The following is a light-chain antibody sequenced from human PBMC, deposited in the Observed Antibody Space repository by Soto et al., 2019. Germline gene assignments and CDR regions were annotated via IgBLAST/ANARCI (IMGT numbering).Light chain of an antibody. Sequence: ETVMTQSPATLSVSPGESATLSCRASQSVGSNLAWYQQKPGQAPRLLIYAASTRATGIPARFSGRGSGTEFTLTISSLQSEDFALYYCQQYKNWPPVTFGGGTKVEIK. CDR3: QQYKNWPPVT. J-gene: IGKJ4*01. CDR2: AAS. V-gene: IGKV3-15*01. CDR1: QSVGSN.